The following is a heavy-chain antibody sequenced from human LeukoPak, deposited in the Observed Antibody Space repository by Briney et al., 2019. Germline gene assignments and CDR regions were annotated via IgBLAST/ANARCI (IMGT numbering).Heavy chain of an antibody. CDR1: GLTFSNAW. V-gene: IGHV3-15*01. CDR2: IRSYVDGGTT. CDR3: AKDLPLSGARFFQH. D-gene: IGHD6-25*01. Sequence: GGSLRLSCRISGLTFSNAWLTWVRQVPGKGLEWVGHIRSYVDGGTTEYAASVRDRFIISRDDSKNTLHLQMSSRKTEDTAVYFCAKDLPLSGARFFQHWGQGTLVTVSS. J-gene: IGHJ1*01.